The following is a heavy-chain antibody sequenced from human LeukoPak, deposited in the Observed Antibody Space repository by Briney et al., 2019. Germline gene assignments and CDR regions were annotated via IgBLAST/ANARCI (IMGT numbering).Heavy chain of an antibody. D-gene: IGHD3-22*01. Sequence: GGSLRLSCAASGFTFSSYAMSWVRQAPGKGLEWVSAISGSGGSTYYADSVKGRFTISRDNSKNTLYLQMNSLRGEDTAVYYCARDTSGYPASDAFDIWGQGTMVTVSS. CDR2: ISGSGGST. CDR1: GFTFSSYA. J-gene: IGHJ3*02. CDR3: ARDTSGYPASDAFDI. V-gene: IGHV3-23*01.